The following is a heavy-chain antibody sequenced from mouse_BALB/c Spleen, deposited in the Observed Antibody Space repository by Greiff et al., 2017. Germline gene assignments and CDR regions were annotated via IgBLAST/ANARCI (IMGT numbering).Heavy chain of an antibody. CDR1: GFSLSTSGMG. V-gene: IGHV8-12*01. CDR3: ARRADYGSSYYYAMDY. Sequence: QVTLKVSGPGILQPSQTLSLTCSFSGFSLSTSGMGVSWIRQPSGKGLEWLAHIYWDDDKRYNPSLKSRLTISKDTSRNQVFLKITSVDTADTATYYCARRADYGSSYYYAMDYWGQGTSVTVSS. CDR2: IYWDDDK. D-gene: IGHD1-1*01. J-gene: IGHJ4*01.